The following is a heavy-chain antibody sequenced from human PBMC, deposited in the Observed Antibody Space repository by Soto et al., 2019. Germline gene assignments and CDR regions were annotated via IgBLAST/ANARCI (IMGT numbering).Heavy chain of an antibody. Sequence: SQTLSLTCAISGDSVSSNTASWNWIRQSPSRGLEWLGRTYFRSKWYNDYAVSVKSRIIINPDTSNNQFSLQLNSVTPEDTAVYFCAKGEKLGPKTGYAFDPWGQGIMVTVS. V-gene: IGHV6-1*01. D-gene: IGHD5-12*01. CDR1: GDSVSSNTAS. J-gene: IGHJ5*02. CDR2: TYFRSKWYN. CDR3: AKGEKLGPKTGYAFDP.